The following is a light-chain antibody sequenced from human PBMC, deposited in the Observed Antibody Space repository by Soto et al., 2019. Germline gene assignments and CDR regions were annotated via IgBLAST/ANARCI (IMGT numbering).Light chain of an antibody. CDR3: SSNTSIITLYV. V-gene: IGLV2-14*01. J-gene: IGLJ1*01. CDR2: EVS. CDR1: SSDVGGYNY. Sequence: QSVLTQPASVSGSPGQSITISCTGTSSDVGGYNYVSWYQQHPGKAPKLMIYEVSNRPSGVSNRFSGSKSGNTASLTISGLQAEDEADYYCSSNTSIITLYVFGSGTKV.